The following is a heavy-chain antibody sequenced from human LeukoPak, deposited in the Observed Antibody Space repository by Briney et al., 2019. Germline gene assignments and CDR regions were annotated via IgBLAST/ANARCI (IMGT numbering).Heavy chain of an antibody. CDR2: INHSGST. D-gene: IGHD2-2*01. CDR1: GGSFSGYY. Sequence: SETLSLTCAVYGGSFSGYYWSWIRQPPGKGLEWIGEINHSGSTNYNPSLKSRVTISVDTSKNQFSLKLSSVTAADTAVYYCARVGSSTNGEIDYWGQGTLVTVSS. V-gene: IGHV4-34*01. CDR3: ARVGSSTNGEIDY. J-gene: IGHJ4*02.